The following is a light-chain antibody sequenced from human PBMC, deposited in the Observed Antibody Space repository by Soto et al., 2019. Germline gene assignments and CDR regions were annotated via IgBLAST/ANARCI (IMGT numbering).Light chain of an antibody. Sequence: QSVLTQPASVSGSPGQSITISCTGSSSDVGAYTSVSWYQQHPGKAPKLMIYDVSNRPSGVPDRFSGSRSGNTASLTISGLQPEDEGDYYCSVYTRTSTYVFGTGTKVTVL. CDR3: SVYTRTSTYV. V-gene: IGLV2-14*01. CDR1: SSDVGAYTS. J-gene: IGLJ1*01. CDR2: DVS.